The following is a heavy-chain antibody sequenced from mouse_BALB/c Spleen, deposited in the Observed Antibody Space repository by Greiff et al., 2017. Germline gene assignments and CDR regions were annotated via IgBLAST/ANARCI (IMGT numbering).Heavy chain of an antibody. CDR2: IYPGNVNT. V-gene: IGHV1S56*01. CDR1: GYTFTSYY. Sequence: QVQLKQSGPGLVKPGASVRISCKASGYTFTSYYIHWVKQRPGQGLEWIGWIYPGNVNTKYNEKFKGKATLTADKSSSTAYMQLSSLTSEDSAVYFCARDYDYDDYAMDYWGQGTSVTVSS. J-gene: IGHJ4*01. CDR3: ARDYDYDDYAMDY. D-gene: IGHD2-4*01.